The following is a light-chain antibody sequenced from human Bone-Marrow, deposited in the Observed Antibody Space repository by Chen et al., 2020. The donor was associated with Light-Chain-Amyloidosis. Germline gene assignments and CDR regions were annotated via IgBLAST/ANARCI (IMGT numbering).Light chain of an antibody. J-gene: IGKJ1*01. CDR1: QSLFDTSNDNNY. CDR2: WAS. Sequence: DSVLTPPPDSLALAPGERATINCKSTQSLFDTSNDNNYLAWYQQKPGHPPRLLIYWASTREFGIPDRFSGSGSGTDCTLTISSLRPEDVAVYYCHQYYTTPPWTFGQGTKVGSK. V-gene: IGKV4-1*01. CDR3: HQYYTTPPWT.